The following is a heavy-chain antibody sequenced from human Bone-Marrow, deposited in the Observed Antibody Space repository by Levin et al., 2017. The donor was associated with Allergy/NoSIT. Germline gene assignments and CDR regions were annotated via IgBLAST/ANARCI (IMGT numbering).Heavy chain of an antibody. J-gene: IGHJ6*03. CDR1: GFTFDDYG. V-gene: IGHV3-30*03. D-gene: IGHD2-2*01. CDR3: ARDIRPVPAATDYMDV. Sequence: GGSLRLSCAASGFTFDDYGMHWVRQAPGKGLEWVAVISYDGSNRYYVDSVKGRFTISRDNSRTTLYLQMDRLSAEDTAVYYCARDIRPVPAATDYMDVWGKGTTVTVSS. CDR2: ISYDGSNR.